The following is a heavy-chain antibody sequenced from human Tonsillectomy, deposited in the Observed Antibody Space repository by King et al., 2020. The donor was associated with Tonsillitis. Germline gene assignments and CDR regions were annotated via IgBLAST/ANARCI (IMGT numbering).Heavy chain of an antibody. CDR1: GFTLNNYA. CDR2: ISYDGRTK. D-gene: IGHD6-13*01. V-gene: IGHV3-30*04. J-gene: IGHJ5*02. Sequence: VQLVESGGGVVQPGRSLRLSCAASGFTLNNYAMNWVRQAPGKGLEWVAVISYDGRTKHYADSVKGRFTISRDISENRIYLQMNSLRPEDTAVYYCARDVGPGVAVAGTLDPWGQGTLVTVSS. CDR3: ARDVGPGVAVAGTLDP.